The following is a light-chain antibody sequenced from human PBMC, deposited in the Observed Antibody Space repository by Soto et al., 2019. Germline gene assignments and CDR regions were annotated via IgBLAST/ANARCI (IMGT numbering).Light chain of an antibody. CDR2: DVS. CDR1: STDVGGYNY. V-gene: IGLV2-14*03. J-gene: IGLJ1*01. CDR3: SSYTSSSTLLYV. Sequence: QSALTQAASVSGSPGQSSTISCTGTSTDVGGYNYVSWYQQHPGKAPKLTIYDVSNRPSGVSNRFSGSKSGNTASLTISGRQAEDEADYYCSSYTSSSTLLYVFGTGTKLTVL.